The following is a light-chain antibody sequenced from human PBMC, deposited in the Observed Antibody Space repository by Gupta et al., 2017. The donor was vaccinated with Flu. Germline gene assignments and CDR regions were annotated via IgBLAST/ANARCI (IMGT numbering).Light chain of an antibody. CDR3: QQSDRTPLT. CDR1: QTISTH. CDR2: NVF. V-gene: IGKV1-39*01. J-gene: IGKJ4*01. Sequence: DIQMTKSPSSLSAVVGDRVTITCRASQTISTHLNWYQQKPGKAPKLLLYNVFNLQSGVPSRFSGAGSGTDFTLSITSLQPEDFATYNCQQSDRTPLTFGVGTKVDIK.